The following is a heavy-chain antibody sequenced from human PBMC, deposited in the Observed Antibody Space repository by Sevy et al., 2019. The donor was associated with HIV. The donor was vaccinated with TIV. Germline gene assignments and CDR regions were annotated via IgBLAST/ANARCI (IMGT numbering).Heavy chain of an antibody. Sequence: GGSLRLSCAASGFTFSSYAMHWVRQAPGKGLEWVAVISYDGSNKYYADSVKGRFTISRDNSKNTLYLQMNSLRAEDTAVYYCARPRRVITSSPFDYRGQGTLVTVSS. CDR3: ARPRRVITSSPFDY. CDR1: GFTFSSYA. J-gene: IGHJ4*02. V-gene: IGHV3-30*04. CDR2: ISYDGSNK. D-gene: IGHD3-16*02.